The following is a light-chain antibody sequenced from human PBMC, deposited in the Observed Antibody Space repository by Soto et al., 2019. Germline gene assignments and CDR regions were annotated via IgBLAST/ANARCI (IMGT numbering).Light chain of an antibody. CDR3: AAWDDSLKGWV. CDR1: SSNIESNT. Sequence: QAVVTQPPSASGTPGQRVTISCSGSSSNIESNTVNWYQQLPGTAPKLLIYSINQRPSGVPDRFSGSKSGTSASLAISGLQSEDEADYYCAAWDDSLKGWVFGGGTQLTVL. V-gene: IGLV1-44*01. J-gene: IGLJ3*02. CDR2: SIN.